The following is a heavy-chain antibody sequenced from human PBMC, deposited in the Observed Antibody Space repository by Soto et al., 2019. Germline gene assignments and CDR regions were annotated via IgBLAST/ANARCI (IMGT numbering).Heavy chain of an antibody. CDR1: GYTFTGYY. CDR2: INPNSGGT. D-gene: IGHD2-15*01. CDR3: ASSQRYCSGGSCYSGYYGMDV. V-gene: IGHV1-2*04. J-gene: IGHJ6*02. Sequence: ASVKVSFKASGYTFTGYYMHWVRQAPGQGLEWMGWINPNSGGTNYAQKFQGWVTMTRDTSISTAYMELSRLRSDDTAVYYCASSQRYCSGGSCYSGYYGMDVWGQGTTVTVSS.